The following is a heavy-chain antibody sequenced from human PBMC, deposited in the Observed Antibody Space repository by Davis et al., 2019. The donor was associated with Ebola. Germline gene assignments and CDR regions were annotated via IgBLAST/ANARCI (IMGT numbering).Heavy chain of an antibody. CDR1: GFTFSDYY. J-gene: IGHJ4*02. Sequence: GESLKISCAASGFTFSDYYMSWVRHASGKGLEWVGRIRSKANSYATAYAASVKGRFTIPRDDSKNTAYLQMNSLKTEDTAVYYCTSTPPTPWDYWGQGTLVTVSS. D-gene: IGHD4-17*01. CDR3: TSTPPTPWDY. CDR2: IRSKANSYAT. V-gene: IGHV3-73*01.